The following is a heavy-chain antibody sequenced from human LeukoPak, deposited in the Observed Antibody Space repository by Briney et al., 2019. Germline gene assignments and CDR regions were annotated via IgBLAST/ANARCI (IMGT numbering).Heavy chain of an antibody. CDR3: ARDPDSSSWYVDY. Sequence: PGGSLRLSCAASGFTFSSYSMNWVRQAPGKGLEWVSYISSSSSTMYYADSVKGRFTISRDNAKNSLYLQMNSLRAEDTAVYYCARDPDSSSWYVDYWGQGTLVTVSS. D-gene: IGHD6-13*01. V-gene: IGHV3-48*01. CDR2: ISSSSSTM. J-gene: IGHJ4*02. CDR1: GFTFSSYS.